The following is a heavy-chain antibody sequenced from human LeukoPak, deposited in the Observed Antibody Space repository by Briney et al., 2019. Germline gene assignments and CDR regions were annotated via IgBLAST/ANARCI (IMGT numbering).Heavy chain of an antibody. CDR2: ISSSGST. CDR1: GFTFSNFA. J-gene: IGHJ4*02. V-gene: IGHV3-23*01. CDR3: ASTGYSSSWYRPALLDY. D-gene: IGHD6-13*01. Sequence: GGSLRLSCAASGFTFSNFAMTWVRQAPGKGLEWVSAISSSGSTYYADSVKGRLTISRDNSKNTLYLQMNSLRAEDTAVYYCASTGYSSSWYRPALLDYWGQGTLVTVSS.